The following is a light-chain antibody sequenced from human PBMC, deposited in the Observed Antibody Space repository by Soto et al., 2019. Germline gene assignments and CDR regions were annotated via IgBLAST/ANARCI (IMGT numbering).Light chain of an antibody. CDR3: SSYASSSTLV. CDR1: SSDVGGYNF. CDR2: DVS. V-gene: IGLV2-14*03. Sequence: QYALTQPAAVSGSPGQSITISCTGTSSDVGGYNFVYWYQHHPGKVPKLIIYDVSYRPSGVSNRFSGSKSGNTASLTISGLQAEYEADYYCSSYASSSTLVFGTGTKVTVL. J-gene: IGLJ1*01.